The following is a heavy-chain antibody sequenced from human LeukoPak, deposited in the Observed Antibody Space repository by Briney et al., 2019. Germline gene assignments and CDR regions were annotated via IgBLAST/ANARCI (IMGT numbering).Heavy chain of an antibody. CDR3: PIPVGATPPAPSYSYMDV. Sequence: GGSLRLSCAASGFTFSNAWMSWVRQAPGKGLEWVGRIKSKTDGGTTDYAAPVKGRFTIPRDDSKNTLYLQMNSLKTEDTAVYYCPIPVGATPPAPSYSYMDVWGKGTTVTVSS. D-gene: IGHD2-8*02. V-gene: IGHV3-15*01. J-gene: IGHJ6*03. CDR2: IKSKTDGGTT. CDR1: GFTFSNAW.